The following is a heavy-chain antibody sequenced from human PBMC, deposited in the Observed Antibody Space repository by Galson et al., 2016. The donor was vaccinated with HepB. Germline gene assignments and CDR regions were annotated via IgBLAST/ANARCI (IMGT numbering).Heavy chain of an antibody. CDR3: ARASPDSKHKYDY. J-gene: IGHJ4*02. CDR1: GFAFSNFH. CDR2: ISGSGGST. Sequence: SLRLSCAASGFAFSNFHMGWVRQAPGKGLEWVSGISGSGGSTYYAGSVKGRFTISRDNSENTLYLQMSSLRAEDTGLYYCARASPDSKHKYDYWGQGTLVTVSS. D-gene: IGHD5-18*01. V-gene: IGHV3-23*01.